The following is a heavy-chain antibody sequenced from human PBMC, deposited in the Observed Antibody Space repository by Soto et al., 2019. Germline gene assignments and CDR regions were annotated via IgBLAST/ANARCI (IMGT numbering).Heavy chain of an antibody. D-gene: IGHD3-16*02. CDR2: INHSGST. Sequence: SETLSPTCAVYCRFFNGFYRRWIRPPPREGVGWGWEINHSGSTNYNPSLRSRVTISVDTSKNQFSLKLSSVTAADTAVYYCARGPVSNDYIWGSYRSRLPPLFDYWGQGTLVTVSS. J-gene: IGHJ4*02. V-gene: IGHV4-34*01. CDR3: ARGPVSNDYIWGSYRSRLPPLFDY. CDR1: CRFFNGFY.